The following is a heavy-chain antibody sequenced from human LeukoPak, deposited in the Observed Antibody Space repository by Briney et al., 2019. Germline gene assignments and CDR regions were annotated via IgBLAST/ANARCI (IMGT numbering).Heavy chain of an antibody. J-gene: IGHJ4*02. V-gene: IGHV4-31*03. CDR2: IYYSGST. CDR3: AREDCSGGSCRGSH. Sequence: SQTLSLTCTVSGGSISSGGYSWSWIRQHPGKGLEWIGYIYYSGSTYYNPSLKSRVTISVDTSKNQFSLKLSSVTAADTAVYYCAREDCSGGSCRGSHWGQGTLVTVSS. CDR1: GGSISSGGYS. D-gene: IGHD2-15*01.